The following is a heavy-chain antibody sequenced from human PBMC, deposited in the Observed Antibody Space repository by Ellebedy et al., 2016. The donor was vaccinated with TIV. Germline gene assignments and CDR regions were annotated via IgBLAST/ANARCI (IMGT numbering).Heavy chain of an antibody. CDR2: ISFDGSNK. V-gene: IGHV3-30-3*01. CDR1: GFTFSRYA. J-gene: IGHJ4*02. D-gene: IGHD6-6*01. CDR3: ARDPYLYSSSPDY. Sequence: GESLKISCAASGFTFSRYAMHWVRQAPGKGLEWVTLISFDGSNKSYADSVRGRFTISRDNSNNTLYLQMNSLQAEDTAVYYCARDPYLYSSSPDYWGQGTLVTVSS.